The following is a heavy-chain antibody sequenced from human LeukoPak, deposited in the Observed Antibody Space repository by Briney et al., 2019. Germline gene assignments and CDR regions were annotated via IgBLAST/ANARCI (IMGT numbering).Heavy chain of an antibody. CDR3: ARDQFGSGRLDY. V-gene: IGHV3-53*01. D-gene: IGHD3-10*01. CDR1: GFTVSSNY. J-gene: IGHJ4*02. Sequence: SGGSLRLSCAASGFTVSSNYMNWVRQAPGKGLEWVSVIYSGGSTYYADSVKGRFTISRDNSKNTLYLLMNSLRAEDTAVYYCARDQFGSGRLDYWGQGTLVTVSS. CDR2: IYSGGST.